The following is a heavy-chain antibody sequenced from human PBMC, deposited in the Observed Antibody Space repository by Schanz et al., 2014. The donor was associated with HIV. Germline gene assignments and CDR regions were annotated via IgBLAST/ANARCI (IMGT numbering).Heavy chain of an antibody. D-gene: IGHD2-15*01. CDR1: GGTFRTYA. J-gene: IGHJ4*02. CDR2: INPNSGGT. Sequence: QVQLVQSGAEVKKPGSSVKVSCKTLGGTFRTYAVSWVRQAPGQGLEWMGWINPNSGGTNYAQKFQGRVTMTRDTSISTAYMELSRLRSDDTAVYYCARGRSGYCSGGSCPYGRYYFDYWGQGTLVTVSS. V-gene: IGHV1-2*02. CDR3: ARGRSGYCSGGSCPYGRYYFDY.